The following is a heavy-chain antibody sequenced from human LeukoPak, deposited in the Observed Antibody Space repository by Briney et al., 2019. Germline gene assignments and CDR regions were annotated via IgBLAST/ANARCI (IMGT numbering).Heavy chain of an antibody. CDR1: GFTFNNAW. Sequence: GSLRLSCAASGFTFNNAWMSWVRQAPGKGLEWIGYIYHSGSTYYNPSLKSRVTISVDRSKNQFSLKLSSVTAADTAVYYCASLAAYLVALDYWGQGTLVTVSS. V-gene: IGHV4-4*02. CDR2: IYHSGST. J-gene: IGHJ4*02. CDR3: ASLAAYLVALDY. D-gene: IGHD6-6*01.